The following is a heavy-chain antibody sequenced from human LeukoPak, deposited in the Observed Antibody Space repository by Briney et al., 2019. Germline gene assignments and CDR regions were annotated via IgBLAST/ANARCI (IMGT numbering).Heavy chain of an antibody. D-gene: IGHD3-22*01. CDR2: IRGSGANT. V-gene: IGHV3-23*01. Sequence: PGGSLRLSCAASGFTFSYAWMSWVRQSPGKGLEWVSGIRGSGANTYYADSVKGRFTISRDNSKNTLYLQMNSLRAEDTAVYYCAKYSDNDRPNDYWGQGTLVTVSS. CDR1: GFTFSYAW. CDR3: AKYSDNDRPNDY. J-gene: IGHJ4*02.